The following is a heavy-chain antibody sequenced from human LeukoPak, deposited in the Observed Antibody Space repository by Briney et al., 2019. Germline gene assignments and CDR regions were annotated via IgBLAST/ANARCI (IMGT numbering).Heavy chain of an antibody. CDR1: GRSITSYF. Sequence: PSDTLSLICTLSGRSITSYFSSWLRHPPGKGLEWLGYIYHSGTNNYNPSHKSRVNISADTSRNQFSLRRSSVTAADTAVYYCAQKAPFSPGYSQHLGEATLVSVPS. V-gene: IGHV4-59*07. CDR3: AQKAPFSPGYSQH. CDR2: IYHSGTN. D-gene: IGHD3-10*01. J-gene: IGHJ1*01.